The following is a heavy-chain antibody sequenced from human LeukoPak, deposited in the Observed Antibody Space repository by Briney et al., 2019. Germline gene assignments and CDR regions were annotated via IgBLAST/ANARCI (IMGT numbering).Heavy chain of an antibody. CDR1: GFTFSSYG. J-gene: IGHJ4*02. CDR3: ARDLGGYYYDSSGYGYFDY. D-gene: IGHD3-22*01. CDR2: IWYDGSNK. Sequence: PGRSLRLSCAASGFTFSSYGMHWVRQAPGKGLEWVAVIWYDGSNKYYADSVKGRFTISRNNSKNTLYLQMNSLRAEDTAVYYCARDLGGYYYDSSGYGYFDYWGQGTLVTVSS. V-gene: IGHV3-33*08.